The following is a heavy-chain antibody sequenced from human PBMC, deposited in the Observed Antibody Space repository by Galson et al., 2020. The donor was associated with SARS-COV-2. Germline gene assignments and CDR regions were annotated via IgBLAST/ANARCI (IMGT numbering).Heavy chain of an antibody. CDR3: AKDREFGESSYYFDY. CDR2: ISGSGGST. V-gene: IGHV3-23*01. Sequence: GESLKISCAASGFTFSSYAMSWVRQAPGKGLEWVSAISGSGGSTYYADSVKGRFTISRDNSKNTLYLQMNSLRAEDTAVYYCAKDREFGESSYYFDYWGQGTLVTVSS. J-gene: IGHJ4*02. CDR1: GFTFSSYA. D-gene: IGHD3-10*01.